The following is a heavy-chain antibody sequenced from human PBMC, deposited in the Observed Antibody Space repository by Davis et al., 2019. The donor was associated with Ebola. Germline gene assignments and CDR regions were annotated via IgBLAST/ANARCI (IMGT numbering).Heavy chain of an antibody. CDR2: TYYSSKWYN. D-gene: IGHD5-18*01. CDR3: ARGWLRGGMDV. CDR1: VDSFSGSNGA. J-gene: IGHJ6*04. Sequence: HSQILSLTRAISVDSFSGSNGAWNWIRQPPSRGLEWLGRTYYSSKWYNNYALFVKSRITISPDTSKNQFSLQLNSVTPEDTALYYCARGWLRGGMDVWGEGTTVTVSS. V-gene: IGHV6-1*01.